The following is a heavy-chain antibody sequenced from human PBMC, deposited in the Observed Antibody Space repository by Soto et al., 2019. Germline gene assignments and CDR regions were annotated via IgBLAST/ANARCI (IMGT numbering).Heavy chain of an antibody. J-gene: IGHJ4*02. Sequence: EVQLLESGGGLVQPGGSLRLSCAASGFTFSSYAMNWVRQAPGKGLEWVSVISGSGGSTYHADSVKGRFTISRDNSKKALDLRISSLRAEDTAVYYWARRSSGWYFDYWGQGTLVTVTS. CDR1: GFTFSSYA. CDR3: ARRSSGWYFDY. CDR2: ISGSGGST. V-gene: IGHV3-23*01. D-gene: IGHD6-19*01.